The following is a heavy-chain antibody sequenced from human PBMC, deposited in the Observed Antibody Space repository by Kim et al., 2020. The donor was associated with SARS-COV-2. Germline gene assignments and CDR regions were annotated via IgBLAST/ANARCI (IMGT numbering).Heavy chain of an antibody. J-gene: IGHJ5*02. V-gene: IGHV3-15*01. Sequence: GTTDYPASVKGTFTISRGDSKNTMYLQMTSLRTEETAVYYCTTVPFQRTSWGQGTLVTVSS. CDR2: GTT. D-gene: IGHD6-25*01. CDR3: TTVPFQRTS.